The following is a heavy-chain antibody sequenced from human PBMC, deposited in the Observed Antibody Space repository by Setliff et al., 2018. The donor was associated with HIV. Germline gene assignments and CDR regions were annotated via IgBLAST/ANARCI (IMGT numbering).Heavy chain of an antibody. CDR1: GFTFSAHG. V-gene: IGHV3-30*02. CDR3: ARSRDGYNPAPDY. J-gene: IGHJ4*02. CDR2: INYDDNYE. D-gene: IGHD5-12*01. Sequence: PGGSLRLSCAASGFTFSAHGMHWVRQAPGKGLEWVTFINYDDNYEYYADSVKGRFTISRDNSKSTVDLQMTSLTAEDTAVYYCARSRDGYNPAPDYWGQGTLVTVSS.